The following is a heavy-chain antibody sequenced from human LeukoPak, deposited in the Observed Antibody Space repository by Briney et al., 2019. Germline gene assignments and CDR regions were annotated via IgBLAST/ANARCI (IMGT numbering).Heavy chain of an antibody. CDR2: LYYDGRT. D-gene: IGHD6-19*01. Sequence: SETLSLTCTVFGDSVSSSNYYWAWFRQPPGKGLDWIGSLYYDGRTYYSPSLESRVTVSVDTSKNQFALKLTSVTAADTAVYYCARQPLYSSGPNDAFDIWGQGTMVTVSS. J-gene: IGHJ3*02. CDR3: ARQPLYSSGPNDAFDI. CDR1: GDSVSSSNYY. V-gene: IGHV4-39*01.